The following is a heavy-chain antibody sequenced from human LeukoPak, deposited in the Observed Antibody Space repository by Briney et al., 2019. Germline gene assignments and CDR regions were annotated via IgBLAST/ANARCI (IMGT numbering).Heavy chain of an antibody. Sequence: GASVKVSCKVSGYTLTELSMHWVRQAPGKGLEWMGGFDPEDGETIYAQKFQGRVTMTEDTSTDTAYMELSSLRSEDTAVYYCATTRRIAVAGTIPYYYYGMDVWGQGTTVTVSS. CDR2: FDPEDGET. D-gene: IGHD6-19*01. J-gene: IGHJ6*02. CDR3: ATTRRIAVAGTIPYYYYGMDV. V-gene: IGHV1-24*01. CDR1: GYTLTELS.